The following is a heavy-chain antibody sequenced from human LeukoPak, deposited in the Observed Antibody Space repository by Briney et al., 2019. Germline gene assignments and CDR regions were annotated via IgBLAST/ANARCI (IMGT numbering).Heavy chain of an antibody. CDR2: IYSGGST. CDR3: AKSAYYDASGYYREYYFDY. J-gene: IGHJ4*02. D-gene: IGHD3-22*01. Sequence: PGGSLRLSCAASGFTVSSNYMSWVRQAPGKGLEWVSVIYSGGSTHYADSVRGRFTISRDKTKNTLYLQMNSLRAEDTAVYYCAKSAYYDASGYYREYYFDYWGQGTLVTVSS. CDR1: GFTVSSNY. V-gene: IGHV3-53*01.